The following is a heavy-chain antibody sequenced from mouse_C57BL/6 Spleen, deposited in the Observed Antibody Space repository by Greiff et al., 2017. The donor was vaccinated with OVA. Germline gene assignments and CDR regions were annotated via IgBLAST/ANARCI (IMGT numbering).Heavy chain of an antibody. CDR1: GYSFTDYN. J-gene: IGHJ4*01. Sequence: VQLQQSGPELVKPGASVKISCKASGYSFTDYNMNWVKQSNGKSLEWIGVINPNYGTTSYNQKLKGKVTLSVDQSSSTAYMQRNSMTSEDAAVYYCARSGNYYAMDYWGQGTSVTVSS. CDR3: ARSGNYYAMDY. D-gene: IGHD4-1*01. CDR2: INPNYGTT. V-gene: IGHV1-39*01.